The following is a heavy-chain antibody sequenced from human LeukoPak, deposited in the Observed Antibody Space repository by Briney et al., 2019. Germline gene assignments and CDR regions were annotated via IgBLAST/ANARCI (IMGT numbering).Heavy chain of an antibody. Sequence: ASVKVSCKASGYTFTSYGISWVRQAPGQGLEWMGWISAYNGNTNYAQKLQGRVTMTTDTSTSTAYMELRSLRSDDTAVYYCARAGQGLLWFGELLYYWGQGTLVTVSS. J-gene: IGHJ4*02. CDR3: ARAGQGLLWFGELLYY. CDR2: ISAYNGNT. D-gene: IGHD3-10*01. V-gene: IGHV1-18*01. CDR1: GYTFTSYG.